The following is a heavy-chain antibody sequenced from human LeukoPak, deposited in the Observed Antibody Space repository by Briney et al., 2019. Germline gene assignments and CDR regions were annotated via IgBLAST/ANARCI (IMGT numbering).Heavy chain of an antibody. J-gene: IGHJ4*02. Sequence: PGGSLRLSCRVSGTKFTSAWMSWVRQAPGKGLEWVATIRSDESYKYYVDSVRGRFTISRDNAKNSLYLEMSALRVEDTPVYYCADLGYTDCGQGTLVTVSS. V-gene: IGHV3-7*01. CDR3: ADLGYTD. D-gene: IGHD5-18*01. CDR1: GTKFTSAW. CDR2: IRSDESYK.